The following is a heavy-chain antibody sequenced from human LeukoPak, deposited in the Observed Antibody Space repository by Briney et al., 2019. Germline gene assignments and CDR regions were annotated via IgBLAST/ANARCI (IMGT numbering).Heavy chain of an antibody. CDR1: GGSISRGDYC. J-gene: IGHJ4*02. V-gene: IGHV4-30-4*01. CDR3: SRDDGFVDY. Sequence: SETLSLTWTVSGGSISRGDYCWGWIHHPPGKGLDWIGHTYCSRCTYYNPSPKSRVTISVDTSKNQSSLKLSSVTAADTAVYYSSRDDGFVDYWGQGTLVTVSS. CDR2: TYCSRCT. D-gene: IGHD3-10*01.